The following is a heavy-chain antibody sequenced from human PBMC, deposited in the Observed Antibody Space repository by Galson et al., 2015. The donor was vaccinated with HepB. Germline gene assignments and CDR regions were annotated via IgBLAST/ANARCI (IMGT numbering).Heavy chain of an antibody. Sequence: SLRLSCAASGFTFSSYGMHWVRQAPGKGLEWVAVIWYDGSNKYYADSVKGRFTISRDNSKNTLYLQMNSLRAEDTAVYYCARGGSSWTPYYYYMDVWGKGTTVTVSS. D-gene: IGHD6-13*01. J-gene: IGHJ6*03. V-gene: IGHV3-33*01. CDR2: IWYDGSNK. CDR3: ARGGSSWTPYYYYMDV. CDR1: GFTFSSYG.